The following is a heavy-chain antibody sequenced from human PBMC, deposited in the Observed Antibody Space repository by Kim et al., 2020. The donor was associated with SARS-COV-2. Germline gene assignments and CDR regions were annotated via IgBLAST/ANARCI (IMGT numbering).Heavy chain of an antibody. Sequence: SETLSLTCTVSGGSISSSSYYWGWIRQPPGKGLEWIGSIYYSGSTYYNPSLKSRVTISVDTSKNQFSLKLSSVTAADTAVYYCARHKWDSSSWPEYFQHWGQGTLVTVSS. J-gene: IGHJ1*01. V-gene: IGHV4-39*01. CDR2: IYYSGST. CDR1: GGSISSSSYY. D-gene: IGHD6-13*01. CDR3: ARHKWDSSSWPEYFQH.